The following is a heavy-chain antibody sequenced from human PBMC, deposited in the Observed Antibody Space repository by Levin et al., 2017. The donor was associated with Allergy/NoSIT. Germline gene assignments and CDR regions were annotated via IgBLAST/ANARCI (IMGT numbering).Heavy chain of an antibody. CDR3: ARARDSYGYLPLDY. V-gene: IGHV4-59*01. CDR2: IFHSGST. J-gene: IGHJ4*02. Sequence: LSQTLSLTCSVSGGSMSPSYWSWIRQTPGRGLEWIGYIFHSGSTSYNPSLEGRVTISIDKSRTQFSLKLSSVTAADTALYFCARARDSYGYLPLDYWGQGTLAIVST. D-gene: IGHD5-18*01. CDR1: GGSMSPSY.